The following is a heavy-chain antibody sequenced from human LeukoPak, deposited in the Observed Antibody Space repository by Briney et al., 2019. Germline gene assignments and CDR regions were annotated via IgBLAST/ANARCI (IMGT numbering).Heavy chain of an antibody. Sequence: GGSLRLSCAGSGFTFSNSILSWVRQAPGKGLEWLSTFSGNDGYTYYADSVKGRFTISRDNSKNTVYLQMNSLRAEDTANYYCAKRSTGYYFDSWGQGTLVTISS. V-gene: IGHV3-23*01. J-gene: IGHJ4*02. D-gene: IGHD2-2*01. CDR3: AKRSTGYYFDS. CDR1: GFTFSNSI. CDR2: FSGNDGYT.